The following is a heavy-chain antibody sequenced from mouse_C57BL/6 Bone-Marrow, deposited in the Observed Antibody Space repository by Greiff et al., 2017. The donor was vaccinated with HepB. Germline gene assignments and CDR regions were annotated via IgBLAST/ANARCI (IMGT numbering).Heavy chain of an antibody. D-gene: IGHD1-1*01. CDR1: GYTFTSYW. Sequence: EVKLVESGTVLARPGASVKMSCKTSGYTFTSYWMHWVKQRPGQGLEWIGAIYPGNSDTSYNQKFKGKAKLTAVTSASTAYMELLILTNEDSAVYYCTRSDSSYYYAMDYWGQGTSVTVSA. CDR2: IYPGNSDT. CDR3: TRSDSSYYYAMDY. V-gene: IGHV1-5*01. J-gene: IGHJ4*01.